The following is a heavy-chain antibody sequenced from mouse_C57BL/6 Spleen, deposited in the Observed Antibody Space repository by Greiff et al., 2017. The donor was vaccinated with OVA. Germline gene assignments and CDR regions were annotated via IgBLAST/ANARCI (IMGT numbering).Heavy chain of an antibody. V-gene: IGHV1-22*01. Sequence: EVQLQQSGPELVKPGASVKMSCKASGYTFTDYNMHWVKQSHGKSLEWIGYINPNNGGTSDNQKFKGKATLTVNKSSSTVYMELRSLTSADSAVYYCAEGIKFAYWGQGTLVTVSA. CDR1: GYTFTDYN. CDR2: INPNNGGT. CDR3: AEGIKFAY. J-gene: IGHJ3*01.